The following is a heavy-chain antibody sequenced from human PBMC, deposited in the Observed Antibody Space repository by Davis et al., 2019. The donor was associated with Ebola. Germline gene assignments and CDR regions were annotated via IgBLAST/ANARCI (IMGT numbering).Heavy chain of an antibody. CDR3: TTGWDYDFWSGYYSGSLDFDY. CDR1: GFTFSNAW. CDR2: IKSKTDGGTT. Sequence: PGGSLRLSCAASGFTFSNAWMSWVRQAPGKGLEWVGRIKSKTDGGTTDYAAPVKGRFTISRDDPKNTLYLQMNSLKTEDTAVYYCTTGWDYDFWSGYYSGSLDFDYWGQGTLVTVSS. D-gene: IGHD3-3*01. J-gene: IGHJ4*02. V-gene: IGHV3-15*01.